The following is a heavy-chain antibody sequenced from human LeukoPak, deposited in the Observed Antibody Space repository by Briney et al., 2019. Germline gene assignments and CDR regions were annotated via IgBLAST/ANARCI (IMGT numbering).Heavy chain of an antibody. CDR1: GFTFSDYY. V-gene: IGHV3-11*06. J-gene: IGHJ4*02. D-gene: IGHD3-3*01. Sequence: PGGSLRLSCAASGFTFSDYYMNWIRQAPGKGLEWVSSISSSSSYIYYADSVKGRFTISRDNAKNSLYLQMNSLRAEDTAVYYCARGAKETYYDFWSGYQYYFDYWGQGTLVTVSS. CDR3: ARGAKETYYDFWSGYQYYFDY. CDR2: ISSSSSYI.